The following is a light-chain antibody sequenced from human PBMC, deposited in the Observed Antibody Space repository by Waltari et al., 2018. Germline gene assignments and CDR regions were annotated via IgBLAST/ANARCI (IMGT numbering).Light chain of an antibody. J-gene: IGKJ2*01. CDR1: QSFVHTDGNTY. V-gene: IGKV2-30*02. CDR3: MQGSHWPRT. CDR2: KIS. Sequence: DVVMTQSPLSLPVTLGQPASISCRSSQSFVHTDGNTYLNWLQQRPGQPPRRLIYKISRRESWVPDRFSGSGSGTDFTLKISRVEAEDVGVYYCMQGSHWPRTFGQGTKLEI.